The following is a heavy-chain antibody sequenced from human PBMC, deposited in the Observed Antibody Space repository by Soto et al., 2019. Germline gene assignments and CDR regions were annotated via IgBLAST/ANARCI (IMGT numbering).Heavy chain of an antibody. D-gene: IGHD6-19*01. CDR3: ARDGAVAGSINFDY. J-gene: IGHJ4*02. CDR1: GYTFSSYG. V-gene: IGHV1-3*01. CDR2: INAGNGNT. Sequence: ASVKVSCKASGYTFSSYGVHWVRQAPGQRLEWMGWINAGNGNTKYSQKFQGRVTINRDTSASTAYMELSRLRSEDTAVYYCARDGAVAGSINFDYWGQGTLVTVSS.